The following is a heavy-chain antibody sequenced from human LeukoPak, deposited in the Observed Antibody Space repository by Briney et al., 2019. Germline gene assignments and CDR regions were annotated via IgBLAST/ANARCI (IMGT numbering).Heavy chain of an antibody. CDR2: ISSSGSTI. V-gene: IGHV3-11*04. Sequence: VSYISSSGSTIYYADSVKGRFTISRDSAKNSLYLQMNSLRAEDTAVYYCARGRGGYTGLDYWGQGTLVTVSS. J-gene: IGHJ4*02. D-gene: IGHD5-12*01. CDR3: ARGRGGYTGLDY.